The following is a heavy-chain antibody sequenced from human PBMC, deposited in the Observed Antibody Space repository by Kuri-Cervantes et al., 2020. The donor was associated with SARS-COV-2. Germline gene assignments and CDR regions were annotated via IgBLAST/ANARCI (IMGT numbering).Heavy chain of an antibody. CDR1: GYSFTSYW. CDR2: IDPSDSYT. CDR3: ASNYYGSGK. J-gene: IGHJ4*02. D-gene: IGHD3-10*01. V-gene: IGHV5-10-1*01. Sequence: KVSCKGSGYSFTSYWISCVRQMPGKGLEWMGRIDPSDSYTNYSPSFQGHVTISADKSISTAYLKWSNLKASDTAMYYCASNYYGSGKWGQGTLVTVSS.